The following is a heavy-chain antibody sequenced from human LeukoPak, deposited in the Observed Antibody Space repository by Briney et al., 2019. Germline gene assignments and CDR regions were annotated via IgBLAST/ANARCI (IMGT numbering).Heavy chain of an antibody. CDR1: GFTFTLYG. CDR2: IWYDGSKK. D-gene: IGHD3-22*01. J-gene: IGHJ5*02. Sequence: GGSLRLSCAASGFTFTLYGIHWVRQAPGKGLEWVAVIWYDGSKKYYADSVKGRFTISRDISKNILYLQMNSLTVDDTAMYYCARRGPPDGNYGNWIDPWGQGTLVTVSS. V-gene: IGHV3-33*01. CDR3: ARRGPPDGNYGNWIDP.